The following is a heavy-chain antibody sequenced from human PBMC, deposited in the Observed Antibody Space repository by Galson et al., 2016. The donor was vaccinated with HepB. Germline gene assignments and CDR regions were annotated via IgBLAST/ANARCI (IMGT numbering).Heavy chain of an antibody. Sequence: SLRLSCAASGFNLRSYGMHWVRQAPGKGLEWVALISYDGSGKYYADSVMGRFTISRDISKNTLYLQMSSLKAEETAVYHCAKDAHSGYVINCFDHWGQGTLVTVTS. CDR3: AKDAHSGYVINCFDH. J-gene: IGHJ4*02. V-gene: IGHV3-30*18. CDR2: ISYDGSGK. CDR1: GFNLRSYG. D-gene: IGHD5-12*01.